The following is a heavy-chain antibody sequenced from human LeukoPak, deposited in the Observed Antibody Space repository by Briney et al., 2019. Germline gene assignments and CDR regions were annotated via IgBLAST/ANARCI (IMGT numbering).Heavy chain of an antibody. D-gene: IGHD2-15*01. Sequence: SETLSLTCAVYGGSFSGYYWSWIRQPPGKGLEWIGEINHSGSTNYNPSLKSRVTISVDTSKNQFSLKLSSVAAADTAVYYCARGCSGGSCYDLDNWFDPWGQGTLVTVSS. J-gene: IGHJ5*02. CDR3: ARGCSGGSCYDLDNWFDP. V-gene: IGHV4-34*01. CDR2: INHSGST. CDR1: GGSFSGYY.